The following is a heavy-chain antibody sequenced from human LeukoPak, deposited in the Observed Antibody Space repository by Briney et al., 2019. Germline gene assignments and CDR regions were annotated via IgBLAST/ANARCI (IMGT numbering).Heavy chain of an antibody. CDR3: ARGPRGIVNYYYMDV. D-gene: IGHD2-21*01. J-gene: IGHJ6*03. V-gene: IGHV1-69*05. CDR2: IIPIFGTA. Sequence: ASVKVSCKASGGTFSSYAISWVRQAPGQGLEWMGRIIPIFGTANYAQKFQGRVTMTRDTSISTAYMELSRLRSDDTAVYYCARGPRGIVNYYYMDVWGKGTTVTVSS. CDR1: GGTFSSYA.